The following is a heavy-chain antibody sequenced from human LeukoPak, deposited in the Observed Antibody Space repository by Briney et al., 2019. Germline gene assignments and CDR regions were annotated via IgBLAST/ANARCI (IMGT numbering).Heavy chain of an antibody. CDR3: AKDRFSCSGGSCYAYNWSDP. Sequence: PGGSLRLSCAASGFTFSSYAMSWVRQAPGKGLEWVSAISGSGGSTYYADSVKGRFTISRDNSKNTLYLQMNSLRAEDTAVYYCAKDRFSCSGGSCYAYNWSDPWGQGTLVTVSP. V-gene: IGHV3-23*01. J-gene: IGHJ5*02. CDR2: ISGSGGST. CDR1: GFTFSSYA. D-gene: IGHD2-15*01.